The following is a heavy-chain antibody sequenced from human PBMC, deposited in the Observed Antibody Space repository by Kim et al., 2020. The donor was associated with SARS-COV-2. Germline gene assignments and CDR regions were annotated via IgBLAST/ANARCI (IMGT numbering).Heavy chain of an antibody. Sequence: GGSLRLSCASSGFVFRGFWMSWVRQAPGRGLEWVANINQDGSDAFYVDSVKGRFTISRDNTKKSVYLQMSSLRVADTAVYYCARVLGDYGDYSYTWFHPWGQGTLVTVSS. CDR2: INQDGSDA. CDR1: GFVFRGFW. D-gene: IGHD4-17*01. J-gene: IGHJ5*02. CDR3: ARVLGDYGDYSYTWFHP. V-gene: IGHV3-7*01.